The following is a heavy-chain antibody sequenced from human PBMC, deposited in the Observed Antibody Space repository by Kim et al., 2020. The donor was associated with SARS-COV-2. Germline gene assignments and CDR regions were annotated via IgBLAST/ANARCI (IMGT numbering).Heavy chain of an antibody. J-gene: IGHJ4*02. CDR3: ARIKGSGSYLFDY. D-gene: IGHD1-26*01. V-gene: IGHV2-26*01. Sequence: YSTSLKSRLTISKDTSKSQVVLTMTNMDPVDTATYYCARIKGSGSYLFDYWGQGTLVTVSS.